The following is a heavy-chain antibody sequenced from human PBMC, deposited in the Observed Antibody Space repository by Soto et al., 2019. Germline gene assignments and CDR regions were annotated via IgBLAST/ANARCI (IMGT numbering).Heavy chain of an antibody. Sequence: GGSLRLSCAASGFTFSDYYMSWIRQAPGKGLEWVSYISSSGSTIYYADSVKGRFTISRENAKNSLYLKMNSLGAEDTAVYYCARYQPRDNYYYYYMDVWGKGTTVTVSS. J-gene: IGHJ6*03. V-gene: IGHV3-11*01. CDR1: GFTFSDYY. CDR2: ISSSGSTI. CDR3: ARYQPRDNYYYYYMDV. D-gene: IGHD2-2*01.